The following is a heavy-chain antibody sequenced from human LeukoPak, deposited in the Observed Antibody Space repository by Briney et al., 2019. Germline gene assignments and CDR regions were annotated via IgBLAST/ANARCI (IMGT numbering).Heavy chain of an antibody. CDR1: GFTFTTYA. J-gene: IGHJ4*02. CDR2: ISGGGDNT. V-gene: IGHV3-23*01. Sequence: GGSLRLSCAAPGFTFTTYAMSWVRQGPGGGLEWVSAISGGGDNTYYADSVRGRFTTSRETSPRTLYLRMNRLRAEDTAVYYCAKDRPYRDYEVFDFWGQGTLVTVSS. D-gene: IGHD4-17*01. CDR3: AKDRPYRDYEVFDF.